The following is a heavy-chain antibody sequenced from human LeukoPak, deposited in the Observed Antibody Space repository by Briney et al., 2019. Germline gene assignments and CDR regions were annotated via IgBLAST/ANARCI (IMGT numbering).Heavy chain of an antibody. CDR3: AKDGLPRITMIVVVITETAFDI. CDR1: GFTFSSYA. D-gene: IGHD3-22*01. V-gene: IGHV3-23*01. Sequence: GGSLRLSCAASGFTFSSYAMSWVRQAPGKGLEWVSAISGSGGSTYYADSVKGRFTISRDNSKNTLYLQMNSLRAEDTAVYYCAKDGLPRITMIVVVITETAFDIWGQGTMVTVSS. CDR2: ISGSGGST. J-gene: IGHJ3*02.